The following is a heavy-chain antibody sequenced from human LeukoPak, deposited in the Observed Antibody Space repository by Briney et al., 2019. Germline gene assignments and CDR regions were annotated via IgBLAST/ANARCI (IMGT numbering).Heavy chain of an antibody. V-gene: IGHV4-39*07. CDR2: IYYSGST. J-gene: IGHJ6*02. D-gene: IGHD2-15*01. CDR3: ARDTIVVVVAAHYYYGMDV. Sequence: SETPSLTCTVTGASIISSNYYWLWIRQPPGKGLEWIGSIYYSGSTYYNPSLKSRVTISLDTSKNQFSLKLSSVTAADTAVYYCARDTIVVVVAAHYYYGMDVWGQGTTVTVSS. CDR1: GASIISSNYY.